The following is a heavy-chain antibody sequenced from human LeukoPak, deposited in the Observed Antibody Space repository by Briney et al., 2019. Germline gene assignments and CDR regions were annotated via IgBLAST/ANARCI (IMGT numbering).Heavy chain of an antibody. CDR2: ISSDGSSI. V-gene: IGHV3-30*03. J-gene: IGHJ6*02. D-gene: IGHD1-26*01. Sequence: PGGSLRLSCAASGFTFSSSVMHWVRQAPGKGLEWVAVISSDGSSIYYAASVKGRFTISRDNSKNTLYLQMNSLRAEDTAVYHCARDRVGATATGDYYYGMDVWGQGTTVTVSS. CDR3: ARDRVGATATGDYYYGMDV. CDR1: GFTFSSSV.